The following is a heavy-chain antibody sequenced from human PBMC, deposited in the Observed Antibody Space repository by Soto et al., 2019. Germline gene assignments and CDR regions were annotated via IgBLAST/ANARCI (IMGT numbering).Heavy chain of an antibody. D-gene: IGHD4-17*01. J-gene: IGHJ5*02. V-gene: IGHV4-30-2*01. Sequence: TLGLTSAVSGGSISSGGYSGSWIRQPPGKGLEWIGYIYHSGSTYYNPSLKSRVTISVDRSKNQFSLKLSSVTAADTAVYYCARTTVTTGWFDPWGQGTLVTVSS. CDR2: IYHSGST. CDR3: ARTTVTTGWFDP. CDR1: GGSISSGGYS.